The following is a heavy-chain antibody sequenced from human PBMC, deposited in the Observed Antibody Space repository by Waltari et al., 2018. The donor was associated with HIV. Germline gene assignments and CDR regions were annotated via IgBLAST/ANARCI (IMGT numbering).Heavy chain of an antibody. CDR3: ADQTNFHY. D-gene: IGHD2-2*01. V-gene: IGHV3-49*04. CDR1: GFTFGDYA. J-gene: IGHJ4*02. Sequence: EAQLVESGGGWVQPGRALTLSGTASGFTFGDYAMSWVRQAPGKGLEWIGFIRSKAYGGTTEYAASVKGRFIISRDDSKGIAFLQMNSLIIEDTAVYYCADQTNFHYWGQGTLVTVSS. CDR2: IRSKAYGGTT.